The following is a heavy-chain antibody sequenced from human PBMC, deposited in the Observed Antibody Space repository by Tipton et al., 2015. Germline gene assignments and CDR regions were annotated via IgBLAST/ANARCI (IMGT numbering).Heavy chain of an antibody. CDR3: GREDRGFSSGDY. V-gene: IGHV3-21*06. D-gene: IGHD6-25*01. CDR2: ISKDSFSI. CDR1: GFSLSSYS. J-gene: IGHJ4*02. Sequence: GSLRLSCAASGFSLSSYSMNWVRQTSGKGLEWVASISKDSFSIYHADSVKGRFTISRDNARNSLYLQMNSLREEDTAVYYCGREDRGFSSGDYWGQGTLVTVSS.